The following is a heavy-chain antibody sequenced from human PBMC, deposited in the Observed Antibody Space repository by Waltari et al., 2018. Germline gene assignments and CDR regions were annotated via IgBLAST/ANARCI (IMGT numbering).Heavy chain of an antibody. D-gene: IGHD2-21*01. CDR1: GFTFSSYA. J-gene: IGHJ1*01. CDR2: IYSGGST. CDR3: AKTGCGGDCYSGAEYFQH. V-gene: IGHV3-23*03. Sequence: EVQLLESGGGLVQPGGSLRLSCAASGFTFSSYAMSWVRQAPGKGLEWVSVIYSGGSTYYADAVKGRFTISRDNSKSTLYLQMNSLRAEYTAVYYCAKTGCGGDCYSGAEYFQHWGQGTLVTVSS.